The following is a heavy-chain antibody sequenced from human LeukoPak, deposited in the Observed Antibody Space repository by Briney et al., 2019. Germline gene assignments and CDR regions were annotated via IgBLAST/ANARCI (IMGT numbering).Heavy chain of an antibody. CDR2: SYYRGSS. CDR3: ARTGGYSGSLDYFDY. J-gene: IGHJ4*02. CDR1: GDSITRYY. Sequence: SETLSLTCSVSGDSITRYYWTWVRQPPGKGLEWIGYSYYRGSSNYNPSLRSRATISVDPSKTQFSRHLNSVTAADTAVYYCARTGGYSGSLDYFDYWGQGTLVTVSS. D-gene: IGHD1-26*01. V-gene: IGHV4-59*08.